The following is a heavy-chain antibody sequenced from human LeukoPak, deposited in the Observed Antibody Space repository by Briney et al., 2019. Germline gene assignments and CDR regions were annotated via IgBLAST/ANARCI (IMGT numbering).Heavy chain of an antibody. Sequence: SETLSLTCTGSGGSISSSSYYWGWIRQPPGKGLEWIGSIYYSGSTYYNPSLKSRVTISVDTSKNQFSLKLSSVTAADTAVYYCARHVRRDGYNHFDYWGQGTLVTVSS. D-gene: IGHD5-24*01. CDR3: ARHVRRDGYNHFDY. J-gene: IGHJ4*02. V-gene: IGHV4-39*01. CDR1: GGSISSSSYY. CDR2: IYYSGST.